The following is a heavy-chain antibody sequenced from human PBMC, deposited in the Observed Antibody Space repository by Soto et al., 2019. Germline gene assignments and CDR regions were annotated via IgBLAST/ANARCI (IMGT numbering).Heavy chain of an antibody. CDR3: ARSSSTRYYNMDV. D-gene: IGHD2-2*01. Sequence: VQLVESGGGLVKPGGSLRLSCAASGFSFSDHYMSWIRQSPGKGLEWLSYISSSTSYTNYADSVKGRFTISRDNAKNSLYLQMNSLRAEDTAVYYCARSSSTRYYNMDVWGQGTTVTVSS. CDR1: GFSFSDHY. J-gene: IGHJ6*02. CDR2: ISSSTSYT. V-gene: IGHV3-11*06.